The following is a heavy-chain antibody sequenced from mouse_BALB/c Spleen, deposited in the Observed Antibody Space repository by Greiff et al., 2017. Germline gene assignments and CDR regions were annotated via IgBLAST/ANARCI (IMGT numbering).Heavy chain of an antibody. Sequence: EVHLVESGGGLVKPGGSLKLSCAASGFTFSSYAMSWVRQTPEKRLEWVASISSGGSTYYPDSVKGRFTISRDNARNILYLQMSSLRSEDTAMYYCARCDGYYWYFDVWGAGTTVTVSS. CDR1: GFTFSSYA. CDR2: ISSGGST. V-gene: IGHV5-6-5*01. J-gene: IGHJ1*01. D-gene: IGHD2-3*01. CDR3: ARCDGYYWYFDV.